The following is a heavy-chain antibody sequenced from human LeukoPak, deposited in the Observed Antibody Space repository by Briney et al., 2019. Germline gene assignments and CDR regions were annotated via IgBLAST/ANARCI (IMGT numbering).Heavy chain of an antibody. Sequence: ASVKVSCKASGYTFTNYFIHWVRQAPGQGLEWMGRINPNNGGTEYVQNFQGRVTMTRDTSISTVYMEVYGLTSDDTAVYYCARDLSSTANWELDFWGQGILVTVSS. D-gene: IGHD7-27*01. CDR2: INPNNGGT. J-gene: IGHJ4*02. V-gene: IGHV1-2*06. CDR1: GYTFTNYF. CDR3: ARDLSSTANWELDF.